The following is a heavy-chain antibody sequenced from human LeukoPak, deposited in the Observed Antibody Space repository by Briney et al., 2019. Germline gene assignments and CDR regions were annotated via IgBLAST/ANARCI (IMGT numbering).Heavy chain of an antibody. J-gene: IGHJ4*02. CDR3: ARGFGDVSRLLDD. D-gene: IGHD3-10*01. CDR1: GFSFSSYA. Sequence: GGSLRLSCAASGFSFSSYAMCWVRQAAGKGLEWVAFIRYDGSKKYYEDSVKGRFTISRDNSKNTLYLQTYSLRAEDTAVYYYARGFGDVSRLLDDLGQGTLVTASS. CDR2: IRYDGSKK. V-gene: IGHV3-30*02.